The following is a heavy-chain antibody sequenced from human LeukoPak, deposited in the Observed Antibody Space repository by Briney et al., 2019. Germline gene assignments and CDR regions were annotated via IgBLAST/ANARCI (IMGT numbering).Heavy chain of an antibody. CDR1: GASISSGGYY. D-gene: IGHD4-23*01. CDR2: IYYSGST. Sequence: SETLSLTCTVSGASISSGGYYWSWIRQHPGKGLECIGYIYYSGSTYYNPSHKSRVTISVDTSKNQFSLKLSSVTAADTAVYYCARDRYTVVSWYFDLWGRGTLVTVSS. J-gene: IGHJ2*01. V-gene: IGHV4-31*03. CDR3: ARDRYTVVSWYFDL.